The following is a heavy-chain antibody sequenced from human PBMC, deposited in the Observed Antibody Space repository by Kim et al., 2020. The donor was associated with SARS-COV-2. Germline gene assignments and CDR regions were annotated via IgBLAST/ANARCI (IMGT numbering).Heavy chain of an antibody. CDR3: ARVGERYFDWLLFF. CDR2: INAGNGNT. Sequence: ASVKVSCKASGYTFTSYAMHWVRQAPGQRLEWMGWINAGNGNTKYSQKFQGRVTITRDTSASTAYMELSSLRSEDTAVYYCARVGERYFDWLLFFWGQGTLVTVSS. CDR1: GYTFTSYA. D-gene: IGHD3-9*01. J-gene: IGHJ4*02. V-gene: IGHV1-3*01.